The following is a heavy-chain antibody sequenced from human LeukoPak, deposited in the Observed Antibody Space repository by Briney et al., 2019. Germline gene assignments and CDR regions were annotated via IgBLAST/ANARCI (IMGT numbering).Heavy chain of an antibody. Sequence: ASVKVSCKASGYTFTSYGISWVRQAPGQGLEWMGWISAYNGNTNYAQKLQGRVTMTTDTSTSTAYMELRSLRSDDTAVYYCARSSSFSGDIAAAGTLDYWGQGTLVTVSS. CDR3: ARSSSFSGDIAAAGTLDY. J-gene: IGHJ4*02. CDR2: ISAYNGNT. D-gene: IGHD6-13*01. CDR1: GYTFTSYG. V-gene: IGHV1-18*01.